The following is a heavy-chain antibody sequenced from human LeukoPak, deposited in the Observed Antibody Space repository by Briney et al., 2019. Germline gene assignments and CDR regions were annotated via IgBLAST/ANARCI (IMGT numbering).Heavy chain of an antibody. J-gene: IGHJ4*02. CDR3: ARGGSGDY. CDR2: IYSGGST. Sequence: GGSLRLSCAASGFTFSTYGMSWVRQAPGKGLEWVSIIYSGGSTFYADSVKGRFTISRDNSKNTLYLQMNSLRAEDTAVYYCARGGSGDYWGQGTLVTVSS. V-gene: IGHV3-66*01. D-gene: IGHD3-16*01. CDR1: GFTFSTYG.